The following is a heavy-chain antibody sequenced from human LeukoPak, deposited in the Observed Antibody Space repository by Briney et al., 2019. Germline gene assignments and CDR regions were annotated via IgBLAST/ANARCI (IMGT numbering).Heavy chain of an antibody. J-gene: IGHJ4*02. D-gene: IGHD6-13*01. V-gene: IGHV4-38-2*01. CDR1: GYSISSGYY. Sequence: SSETLSLTCAVSGYSISSGYYWGWIRQPPGKGLEWIGSIYHSGSTYYNPSLKSRITISVDTSKNQFSLKLSSVPAADTAVYYCARRNRSSSWRYYFDYWGQGTLVTVSS. CDR3: ARRNRSSSWRYYFDY. CDR2: IYHSGST.